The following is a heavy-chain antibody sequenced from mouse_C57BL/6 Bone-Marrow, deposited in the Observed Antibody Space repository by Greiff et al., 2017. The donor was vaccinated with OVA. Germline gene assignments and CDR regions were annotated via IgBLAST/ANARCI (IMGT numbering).Heavy chain of an antibody. J-gene: IGHJ3*01. V-gene: IGHV1-26*01. Sequence: VQLQQSGPELVKPGASVKISCKASGYTFTDYYMNWVKQSHGKSLEWIGDINPNNGGTSYNQKFKGKATLTVDKSTSTAYMVLRSLTSEDSAVYYCARWFAYWGQGTLVTVSA. CDR2: INPNNGGT. CDR1: GYTFTDYY. CDR3: ARWFAY.